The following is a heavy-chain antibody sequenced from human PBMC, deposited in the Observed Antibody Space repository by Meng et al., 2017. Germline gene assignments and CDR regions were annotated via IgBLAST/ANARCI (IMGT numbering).Heavy chain of an antibody. V-gene: IGHV2-5*01. D-gene: IGHD6-13*01. Sequence: CNDSGPTPSHTTQTLTLTYTFSGFSLSTSGVGVGWIRQPPGKALEWLALIYWNDDKRYSPSLKSRLTITKDTSKNQVVLTMTNMDPVDTATYYCAHIPYSSSWYEYFQHWGQGTLVTVSS. J-gene: IGHJ1*01. CDR3: AHIPYSSSWYEYFQH. CDR2: IYWNDDK. CDR1: GFSLSTSGVG.